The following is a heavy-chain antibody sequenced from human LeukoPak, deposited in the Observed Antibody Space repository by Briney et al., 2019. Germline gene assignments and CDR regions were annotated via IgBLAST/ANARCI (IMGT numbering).Heavy chain of an antibody. J-gene: IGHJ4*02. CDR1: GGSIKNYY. Sequence: SETLSLTCTVSGGSIKNYYWSWIRQAAGKGLEWTGHMHTTGSSNYNPSLKSRVTMSVDTSKNQFSLKLSSVTAADTAVYYCARDGGSGWYDYWGQGILVTVSS. D-gene: IGHD6-19*01. V-gene: IGHV4-4*07. CDR2: MHTTGSS. CDR3: ARDGGSGWYDY.